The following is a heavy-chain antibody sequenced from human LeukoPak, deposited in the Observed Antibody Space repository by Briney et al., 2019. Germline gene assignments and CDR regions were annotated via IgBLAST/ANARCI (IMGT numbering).Heavy chain of an antibody. J-gene: IGHJ4*02. CDR2: ISSSGSIK. CDR3: ASLSVAGSDVDF. D-gene: IGHD6-19*01. Sequence: GGSLRLSCVVYGSTSRFTFSAYEMNWVRQAPGKGLEWASSISSSGSIKHYADSVKGRFTISRDNARNSLYVQMNSLRVDDTAEYYCASLSVAGSDVDFWGQGTLVTVSS. CDR1: RFTFSAYE. V-gene: IGHV3-48*03.